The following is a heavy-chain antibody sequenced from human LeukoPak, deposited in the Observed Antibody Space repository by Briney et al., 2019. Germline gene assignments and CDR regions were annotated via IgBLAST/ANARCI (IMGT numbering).Heavy chain of an antibody. V-gene: IGHV3-7*01. D-gene: IGHD3-16*01. CDR2: LNPDGSEK. CDR1: GYRLGLDW. J-gene: IGHJ3*02. Sequence: GGTLRLSCAASGYRLGLDWMSWVRQAPAKGLEWGAKLNPDGSEKYSVDSVKGRFTISRDNDKNSLYLRLNSLRADDTAVYYWVRYYEPPVGDAFDIWGPGTLVTASS. CDR3: VRYYEPPVGDAFDI.